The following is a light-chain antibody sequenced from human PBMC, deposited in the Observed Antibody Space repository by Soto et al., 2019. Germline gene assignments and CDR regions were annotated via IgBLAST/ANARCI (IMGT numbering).Light chain of an antibody. J-gene: IGKJ3*01. Sequence: DIQMTQSPTSLSASVGDRVTITCRASQDIRNFVAWYQQKPGKAPKLLLYAASTLQSGVPSRFSGSGSGTDFTLTINSLHPEDVATYSCQKYSSVPVFGPGTKVEIK. CDR3: QKYSSVPV. CDR2: AAS. CDR1: QDIRNF. V-gene: IGKV1-27*01.